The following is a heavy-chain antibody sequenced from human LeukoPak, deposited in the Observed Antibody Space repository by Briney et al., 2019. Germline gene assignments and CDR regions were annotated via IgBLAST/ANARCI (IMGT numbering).Heavy chain of an antibody. D-gene: IGHD3-3*01. V-gene: IGHV4-59*01. J-gene: IGHJ6*03. CDR3: ARAIAIFGVVIWDHYYYMDV. CDR2: IYYSGGT. Sequence: KPSETLSLTCTVSGGSISSYYWSWIRQPPGKGLEWIGYIYYSGGTNYNPSLKSRVTISVDTSKNQFSLKLSSVTAADTAVYYCARAIAIFGVVIWDHYYYMDVWGKGTTVTVSS. CDR1: GGSISSYY.